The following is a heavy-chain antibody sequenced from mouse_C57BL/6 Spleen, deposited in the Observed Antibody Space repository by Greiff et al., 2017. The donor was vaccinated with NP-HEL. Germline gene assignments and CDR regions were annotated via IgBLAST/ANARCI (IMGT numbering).Heavy chain of an antibody. CDR1: GYTFTDYY. CDR3: ATHYYDYDGFAY. V-gene: IGHV1-26*01. Sequence: VQLQQSGPELVKPGASVKISCKASGYTFTDYYMNWVKQSHGKSLEWIGDINPNNGGTSYNQKFKGKATLTVDKSSSTAYMELRSLTSEDSAVYYCATHYYDYDGFAYWGQGTLVTVSA. CDR2: INPNNGGT. D-gene: IGHD2-4*01. J-gene: IGHJ3*01.